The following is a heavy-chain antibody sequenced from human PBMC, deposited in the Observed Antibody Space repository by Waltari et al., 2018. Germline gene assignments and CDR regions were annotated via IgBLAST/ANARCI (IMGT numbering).Heavy chain of an antibody. CDR1: GYTLTELS. D-gene: IGHD2-15*01. J-gene: IGHJ5*02. Sequence: QVQLVQSGAEVKKPGASVKVSCKVSGYTLTELSMHWVRQAPGKGLEWMGGFEPEDGETIYAQKFQGRVTMTEDTSTDTAYMELSSLRSEDTAVYYCATRTAYCSGGSCYNWFDPWGQGTLVTVSS. CDR3: ATRTAYCSGGSCYNWFDP. CDR2: FEPEDGET. V-gene: IGHV1-24*01.